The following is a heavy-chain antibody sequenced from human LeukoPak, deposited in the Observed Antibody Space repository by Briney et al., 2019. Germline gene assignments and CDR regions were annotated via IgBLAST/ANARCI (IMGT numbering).Heavy chain of an antibody. D-gene: IGHD3-10*01. CDR3: ARGPFTMVRGVKGLGLY. CDR2: MNPNSGNT. V-gene: IGHV1-8*02. CDR1: GGTFSSYA. Sequence: GASVKVSCKASGGTFSSYAINWVRQATGQGLEWMGWMNPNSGNTGYAQKFQGRVTMTRNTSISTAYMELSSLRSEDTAVYYCARGPFTMVRGVKGLGLYWGQGTLVTVSS. J-gene: IGHJ4*02.